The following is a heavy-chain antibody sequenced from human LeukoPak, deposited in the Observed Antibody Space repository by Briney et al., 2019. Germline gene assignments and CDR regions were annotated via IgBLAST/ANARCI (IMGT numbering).Heavy chain of an antibody. CDR1: GGSVSGNY. CDR2: IYYSGSP. CDR3: ASGGALWFGELLDY. V-gene: IGHV4-59*02. J-gene: IGHJ4*02. Sequence: SETLSLTCTVSGGSVSGNYWSWLRQPPGKGLEWIGYIYYSGSPKYNTSLKSRVTISVDTSKNQFSLKLTSVTAADTAVYYCASGGALWFGELLDYWGQGTLVTVSS. D-gene: IGHD3-10*01.